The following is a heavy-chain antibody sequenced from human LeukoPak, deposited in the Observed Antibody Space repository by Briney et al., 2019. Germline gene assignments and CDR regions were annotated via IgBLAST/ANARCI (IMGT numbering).Heavy chain of an antibody. D-gene: IGHD3-3*01. CDR1: GVTFSSYA. CDR2: ISYDGSNN. Sequence: PGGSLRLSCAASGVTFSSYAMHWVRQAPGKGLEWVAVISYDGSNNYYADSVKGRFTISRDNSKNTLYLQMNSLRAEDTAVYYCARDRFLEWGNWFAPWGQGTLVTVSS. CDR3: ARDRFLEWGNWFAP. J-gene: IGHJ5*02. V-gene: IGHV3-30-3*01.